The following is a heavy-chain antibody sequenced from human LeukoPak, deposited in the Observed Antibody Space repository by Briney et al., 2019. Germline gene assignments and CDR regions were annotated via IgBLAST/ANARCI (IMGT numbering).Heavy chain of an antibody. CDR1: GFTFSSYG. D-gene: IGHD5-24*01. V-gene: IGHV3-30*03. CDR2: ISYDGSNK. J-gene: IGHJ4*02. Sequence: PGRSLRFSCAASGFTFSSYGMHWVRQAPGKGLEWVAVISYDGSNKYYADSAKGRFTISRDNSKNTLYLQMNSLRAEDTAVYYCARDKSWLQCFDYWGQGTLVTVSS. CDR3: ARDKSWLQCFDY.